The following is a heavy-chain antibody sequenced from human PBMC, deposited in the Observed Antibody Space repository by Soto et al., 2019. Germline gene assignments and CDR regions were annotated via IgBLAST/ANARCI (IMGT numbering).Heavy chain of an antibody. Sequence: SETLSLTCTVSGGSVSSGGYYWSWIRQHPGTGLEWIGYIYYSGTTYFNPSLKSRASISLDTSKNEFSLKLTSVTAADTAVYYCARRALPQCINGVCYKDGFWDYWGQGALVTVAS. V-gene: IGHV4-31*03. CDR3: ARRALPQCINGVCYKDGFWDY. D-gene: IGHD2-8*01. CDR2: IYYSGTT. J-gene: IGHJ4*02. CDR1: GGSVSSGGYY.